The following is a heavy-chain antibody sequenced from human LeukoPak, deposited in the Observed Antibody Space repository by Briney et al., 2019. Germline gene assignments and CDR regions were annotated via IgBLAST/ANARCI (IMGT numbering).Heavy chain of an antibody. J-gene: IGHJ6*03. CDR1: SGSISTSNYY. CDR3: ARHSYYYYYMDV. CDR2: IFYSGST. Sequence: PSETLSLTCTVSSGSISTSNYYWGWVRQPPGKALEWIGNIFYSGSTYYSPSLKSRVTISLDTSRNQFSLKLSSVTAADTAVYYCARHSYYYYYMDVWGKGTTVTISS. V-gene: IGHV4-39*01.